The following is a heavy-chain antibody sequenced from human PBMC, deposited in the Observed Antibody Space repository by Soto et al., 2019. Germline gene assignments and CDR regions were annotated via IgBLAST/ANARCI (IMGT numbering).Heavy chain of an antibody. J-gene: IGHJ4*02. CDR1: CYTFTNYG. Sequence: ASVKVSCKTSCYTFTNYGISCVRQAPGRGLEWLGWTSAYNGNTNYAQKFQGRVTMTTDTSTSTVYMELRSLRSDDTAVYYCARDSTNRAKFDYWGQGTLVTVSS. V-gene: IGHV1-18*01. CDR2: TSAYNGNT. D-gene: IGHD2-8*01. CDR3: ARDSTNRAKFDY.